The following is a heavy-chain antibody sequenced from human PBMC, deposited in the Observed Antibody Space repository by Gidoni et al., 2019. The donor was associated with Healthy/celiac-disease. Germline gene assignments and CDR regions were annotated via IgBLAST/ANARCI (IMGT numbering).Heavy chain of an antibody. Sequence: EVQLVESGGGLVQPGRSLRLSCAASGFTFDDYAMHWVRQAPGKGLEWVSGISWNSGSIGYEESVKGRFTISRDNAKNSLYLQMNSLRAEETALYYCAKDRYYDRSGYLGYWGQGTLVTVSS. V-gene: IGHV3-9*01. CDR3: AKDRYYDRSGYLGY. CDR1: GFTFDDYA. D-gene: IGHD3-22*01. J-gene: IGHJ4*02. CDR2: ISWNSGSI.